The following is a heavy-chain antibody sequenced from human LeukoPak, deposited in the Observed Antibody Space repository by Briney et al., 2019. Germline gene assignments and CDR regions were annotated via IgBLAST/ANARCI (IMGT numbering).Heavy chain of an antibody. J-gene: IGHJ4*02. Sequence: SETLSLTCTVSGGSISSYYWSWIRQPPGKGLEWIGYIYYSGSTNYNPSLKSRVTISVDTSKNQFSLKLSSVTAADTAVYYCAREVRGLGSYYNVDWGQGTLVTVSS. D-gene: IGHD3-10*01. CDR1: GGSISSYY. CDR2: IYYSGST. CDR3: AREVRGLGSYYNVD. V-gene: IGHV4-59*01.